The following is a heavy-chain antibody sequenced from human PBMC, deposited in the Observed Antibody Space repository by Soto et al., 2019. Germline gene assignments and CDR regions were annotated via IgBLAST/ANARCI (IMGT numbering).Heavy chain of an antibody. J-gene: IGHJ6*02. CDR3: ARDGGYCGGDCYPYPLYYYGMDV. Sequence: VGSLRLSCAASGFTFSSYSMNWVRQAPGKGLEWVSSISSSSSYIYYADSVKGRFTISRDNAKNSLYLQMNSLRAEDTAVYYCARDGGYCGGDCYPYPLYYYGMDVWGQGTTVTVSS. CDR1: GFTFSSYS. V-gene: IGHV3-21*01. D-gene: IGHD2-21*02. CDR2: ISSSSSYI.